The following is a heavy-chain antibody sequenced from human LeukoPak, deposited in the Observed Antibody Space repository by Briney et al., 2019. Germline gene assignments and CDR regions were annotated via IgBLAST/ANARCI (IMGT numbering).Heavy chain of an antibody. D-gene: IGHD2-2*01. V-gene: IGHV3-66*01. CDR3: ARGVYQLLSFDY. Sequence: GGSLRLSCAASGFSFSMYSMSWVRQAPGKGLEWVSVIYSGGSTYYADSVKGRFTISRDNSKNTLYLQMNSLRAEDTAVYYCARGVYQLLSFDYWGQGTLVTVSS. CDR1: GFSFSMYS. J-gene: IGHJ4*02. CDR2: IYSGGST.